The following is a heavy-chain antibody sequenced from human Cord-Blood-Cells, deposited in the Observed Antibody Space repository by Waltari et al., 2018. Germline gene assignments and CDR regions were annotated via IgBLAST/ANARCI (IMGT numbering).Heavy chain of an antibody. D-gene: IGHD3-10*01. CDR2: ISSSGSTI. J-gene: IGHJ4*02. CDR1: AFLFSIYE. V-gene: IGHV3-48*03. CDR3: ARDGVLLWFGELFDY. Sequence: EVQLVESGGGLVQPGGPLRLSWAASAFLFSIYEWNWVRQARGKGLEWVSYISSSGSTIYYADSVKGRFTISRDNAKNSLYLQMNSLRAEDTAVYYCARDGVLLWFGELFDYWGQGTLVTVSS.